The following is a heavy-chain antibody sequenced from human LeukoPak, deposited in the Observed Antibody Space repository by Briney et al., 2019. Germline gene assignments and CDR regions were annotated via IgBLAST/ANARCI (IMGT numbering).Heavy chain of an antibody. CDR2: IYYSGST. Sequence: SETLSLTCPVSGGSISSYYWSWIRQPPGKGLEWIGYIYYSGSTNYNPSLKGRVTISVDTSKNQFSLQLSSVTAADTAVYYCARGGHGYSSGWDNYFDYWGQGTLVTVSS. CDR3: ARGGHGYSSGWDNYFDY. J-gene: IGHJ4*02. V-gene: IGHV4-59*01. D-gene: IGHD6-19*01. CDR1: GGSISSYY.